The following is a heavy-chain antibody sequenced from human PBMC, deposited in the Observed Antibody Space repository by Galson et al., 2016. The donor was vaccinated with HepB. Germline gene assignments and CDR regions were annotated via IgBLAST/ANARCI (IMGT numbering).Heavy chain of an antibody. Sequence: SLRLSCAASGFTFSDYYMSWIRQAPGKGLEWVSYITSSGNTISYADSVKGRFTISRDNAKNSLYLQMNSLRAEDTAVYYCARVTPYYYGLESYYPETPYFDYWGQGTLVTVSS. CDR2: ITSSGNTI. CDR1: GFTFSDYY. CDR3: ARVTPYYYGLESYYPETPYFDY. V-gene: IGHV3-11*01. J-gene: IGHJ4*02. D-gene: IGHD3-10*01.